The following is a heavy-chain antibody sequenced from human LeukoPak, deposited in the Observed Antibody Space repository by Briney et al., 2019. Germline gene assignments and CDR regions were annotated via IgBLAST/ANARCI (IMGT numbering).Heavy chain of an antibody. CDR2: IYWDDDK. J-gene: IGHJ4*02. Sequence: SGPTLVKPTQTLTLTCTFSGFSLSTSGVGVGWIRQPPGKALEWLAVIYWDDDKRYSPSLESRLTITKDTSKNQVVLTMTNMDPVDTATYYCSHRRLVRVFDYWGQGTLVTVSS. D-gene: IGHD3-10*01. V-gene: IGHV2-5*02. CDR3: SHRRLVRVFDY. CDR1: GFSLSTSGVG.